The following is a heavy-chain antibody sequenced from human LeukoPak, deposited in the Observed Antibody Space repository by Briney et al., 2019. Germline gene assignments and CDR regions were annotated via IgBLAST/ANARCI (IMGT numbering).Heavy chain of an antibody. J-gene: IGHJ2*01. CDR3: ARDRLGATGHWRIDV. CDR1: GSISGYY. V-gene: IGHV4-4*09. D-gene: IGHD1-26*01. CDR2: IYTSGST. Sequence: SETLSLTCTVSGSISGYYWSWIRQPPGKGLEWIGYIYTSGSTNYNPSLESRVTISVDTSKNRFSLSLSSVTAADTAVYYCARDRLGATGHWRIDVWGRGTLVTVSS.